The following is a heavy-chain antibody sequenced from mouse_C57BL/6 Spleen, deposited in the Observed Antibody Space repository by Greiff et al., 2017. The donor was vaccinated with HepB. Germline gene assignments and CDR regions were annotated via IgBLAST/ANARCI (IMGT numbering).Heavy chain of an antibody. J-gene: IGHJ4*01. V-gene: IGHV5-9*04. CDR2: ISGGGGNT. D-gene: IGHD3-2*02. CDR1: GFTFSSYT. CDR3: ARQLMLQNYAMDY. Sequence: EVHLVESGGGLVKPGGSLKLSCAASGFTFSSYTMSWVRQTPEKRLEWVATISGGGGNTYYPDSVKGRFTISRDNAKNTLYLQMSSLRSEDTAVYYCARQLMLQNYAMDYWGQGTSVTVAS.